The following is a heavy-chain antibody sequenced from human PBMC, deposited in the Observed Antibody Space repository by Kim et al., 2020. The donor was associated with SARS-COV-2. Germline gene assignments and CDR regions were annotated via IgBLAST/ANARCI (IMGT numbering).Heavy chain of an antibody. J-gene: IGHJ4*02. D-gene: IGHD1-26*01. CDR3: ARSDGTYYSPDY. Sequence: SYAQIFQGRVTMTREPSTSTVYMELSSLRSEDTAVYFCARSDGTYYSPDYWGQGTLVTVSS. V-gene: IGHV1-46*01.